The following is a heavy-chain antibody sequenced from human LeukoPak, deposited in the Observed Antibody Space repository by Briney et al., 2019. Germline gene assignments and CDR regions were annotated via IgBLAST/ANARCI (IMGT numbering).Heavy chain of an antibody. V-gene: IGHV3-23*01. CDR3: AKGNWNDD. J-gene: IGHJ5*02. Sequence: PGGSLTLSCAASGFTFSIYDMTWVRQAPGKGLEWVSVISGSGDSTYYADSVKGRFTLPRDNSKNTLYLQMNSVRADDTAVYYCAKGNWNDDWGQGTLVIVSS. CDR1: GFTFSIYD. CDR2: ISGSGDST.